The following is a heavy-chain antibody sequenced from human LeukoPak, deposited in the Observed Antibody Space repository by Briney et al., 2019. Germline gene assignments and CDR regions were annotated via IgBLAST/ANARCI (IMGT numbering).Heavy chain of an antibody. J-gene: IGHJ4*02. V-gene: IGHV3-23*01. CDR1: GFTFSSYA. D-gene: IGHD6-13*01. Sequence: PGGSLRLSCAASGFTFSSYAMSWVRQAPGKGLEWVSAISGSGGSTYYADSVKGRFTISRDNSKNTLYLQMSSLRAEDTAVYYCAKGYSSLFFFDYWGQGTLVTVSS. CDR3: AKGYSSLFFFDY. CDR2: ISGSGGST.